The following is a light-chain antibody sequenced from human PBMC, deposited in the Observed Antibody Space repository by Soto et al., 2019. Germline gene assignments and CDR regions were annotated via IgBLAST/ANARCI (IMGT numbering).Light chain of an antibody. Sequence: QCVLTQPPSASGSPGQSVTISCTGTRNDIGAYEFVSWYQHHPGTAPKLITYEVVQRPSGVPDRFSGSKSGNTASLTVSGLQAADEADYYCQSYAGSNTDDFGTGTKVTVL. CDR1: RNDIGAYEF. CDR3: QSYAGSNTDD. J-gene: IGLJ1*01. CDR2: EVV. V-gene: IGLV2-8*01.